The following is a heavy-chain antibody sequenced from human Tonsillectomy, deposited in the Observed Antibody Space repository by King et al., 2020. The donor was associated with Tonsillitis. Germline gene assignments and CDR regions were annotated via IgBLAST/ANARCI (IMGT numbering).Heavy chain of an antibody. J-gene: IGHJ5*02. V-gene: IGHV3-73*01. D-gene: IGHD3-16*01. CDR1: GFNFSGST. CDR2: IRSKLNSDAT. CDR3: SSQDDYFWGSLRPGRFDT. Sequence: VQLVESGGGLVQPGGSLKLSCAASGFNFSGSTMHWVRQASGKGLEWVGRIRSKLNSDATAYAASVKGRFTISRDDSMNTAYLQMNSLKTEDTAVYYCSSQDDYFWGSLRPGRFDTRGQGTLVTVSS.